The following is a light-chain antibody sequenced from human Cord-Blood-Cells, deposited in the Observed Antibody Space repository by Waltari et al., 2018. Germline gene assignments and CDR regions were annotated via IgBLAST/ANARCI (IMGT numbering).Light chain of an antibody. CDR2: DVS. V-gene: IGLV2-14*01. J-gene: IGLJ1*01. CDR3: SSYTSSSTLP. Sequence: QSALTQPASVSGSPGQSITISCTGTSSDVGGYNYVSWYQQHPGKAPKLMIYDVSNRPSGVSNRFSGSKSGNTASLTISGLLAEDEADYYCSSYTSSSTLPFGTGTKVTVL. CDR1: SSDVGGYNY.